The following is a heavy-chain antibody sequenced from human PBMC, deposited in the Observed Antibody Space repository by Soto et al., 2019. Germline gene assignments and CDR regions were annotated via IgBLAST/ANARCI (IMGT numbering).Heavy chain of an antibody. V-gene: IGHV1-3*01. D-gene: IGHD1-26*01. CDR1: GYTFTSYA. Sequence: QVQLVQSGAEVKKPGASVKVSRKASGYTFTSYAMHWVRQAPGQRLEWMGWINAGNGNTKYSQKFQGRVTITRDTSASTAYMGLSSLRSEDTAVYYCARDLGVGDASDYWGQGTLVTVSS. CDR3: ARDLGVGDASDY. CDR2: INAGNGNT. J-gene: IGHJ4*02.